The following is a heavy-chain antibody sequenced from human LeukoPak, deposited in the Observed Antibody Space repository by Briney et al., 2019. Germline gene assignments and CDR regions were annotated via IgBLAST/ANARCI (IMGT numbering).Heavy chain of an antibody. CDR1: GVPIYSYC. J-gene: IGHJ6*03. CDR3: ARLKFYDSTGYSPGHYMDV. D-gene: IGHD3-22*01. Sequence: SESLSPAYTVSGVPIYSYCWSWIRQTAGKGLEWIGRLYPGVSTNYNPSLKSRVTMSVDTSKHQFALKLSAVTAADTAVYYCARLKFYDSTGYSPGHYMDVWGKGTAATVSS. CDR2: LYPGVST. V-gene: IGHV4-4*07.